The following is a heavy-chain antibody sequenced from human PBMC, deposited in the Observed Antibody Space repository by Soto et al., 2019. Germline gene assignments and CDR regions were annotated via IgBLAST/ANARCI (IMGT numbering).Heavy chain of an antibody. CDR1: GGAVSGCY. D-gene: IGHD6-13*01. Sequence: PSETLSLTCAVYGGAVSGCYWSWIRQPTGKGLEWVGYIYYSGSTNYNPSLKSRVTISVDTSKNQFSRKLNSVTAADTAVYYCARRYGSSLDYWGQGTLVPVSS. V-gene: IGHV4-59*08. CDR3: ARRYGSSLDY. J-gene: IGHJ4*02. CDR2: IYYSGST.